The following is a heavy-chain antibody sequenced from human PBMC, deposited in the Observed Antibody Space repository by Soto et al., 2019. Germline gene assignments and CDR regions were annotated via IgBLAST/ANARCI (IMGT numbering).Heavy chain of an antibody. D-gene: IGHD3-22*01. CDR3: AREADFASSGYVLDY. J-gene: IGHJ4*02. CDR2: VTSSSSSM. CDR1: GFTFNRYS. V-gene: IGHV3-21*01. Sequence: GGSLRLSCAASGFTFNRYSMNWVRQAPGKWLEWVSSVTSSSSSMLYADSVKGRFTISRDDAKDSLFLQMNSLRADDTAVYYCAREADFASSGYVLDYWGQGXLVTVYS.